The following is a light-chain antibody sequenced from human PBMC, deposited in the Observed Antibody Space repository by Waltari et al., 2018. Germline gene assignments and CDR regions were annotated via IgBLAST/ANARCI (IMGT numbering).Light chain of an antibody. CDR2: LAS. V-gene: IGKV2-28*01. CDR1: QSLLNSNGYNY. J-gene: IGKJ1*01. CDR3: MQALQTQM. Sequence: DFVLTQSPLSLPVTPGEPASISCRSSQSLLNSNGYNYLDWYLQKPGQSPQLLIYLASNRAAGVPDRFSGSGSGTDFTLKISRVEAEDVGVYYCMQALQTQMFGQGTKVEIK.